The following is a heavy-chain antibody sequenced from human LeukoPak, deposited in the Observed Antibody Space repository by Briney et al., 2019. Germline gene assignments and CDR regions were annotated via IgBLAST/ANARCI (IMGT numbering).Heavy chain of an antibody. CDR2: IYYSEST. J-gene: IGHJ4*02. Sequence: SETLSLTCTVSGGSISSYYWSWIRQPPGKGLEWIGYIYYSESTNYNPSLKSRVAISVDTSKNQFSLKLSSVTAADTAVYYCARALYSSSWGRYFDYWGQGTLVTVSS. CDR3: ARALYSSSWGRYFDY. V-gene: IGHV4-59*01. CDR1: GGSISSYY. D-gene: IGHD6-13*01.